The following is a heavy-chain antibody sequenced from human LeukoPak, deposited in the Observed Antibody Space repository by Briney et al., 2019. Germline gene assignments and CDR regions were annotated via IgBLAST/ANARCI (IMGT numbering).Heavy chain of an antibody. V-gene: IGHV1-2*02. D-gene: IGHD3-3*01. CDR2: INPNSGGT. J-gene: IGHJ4*02. Sequence: ASVNVSFKSSGYNYNAYYMHWVRQAPGQGLEWMGWINPNSGGTNYAQKFQGRVTLTRDTSINTVYMEVNRLTSDDTVVYYCARGEWLVLGDHWGQGTPVTVSS. CDR3: ARGEWLVLGDH. CDR1: GYNYNAYY.